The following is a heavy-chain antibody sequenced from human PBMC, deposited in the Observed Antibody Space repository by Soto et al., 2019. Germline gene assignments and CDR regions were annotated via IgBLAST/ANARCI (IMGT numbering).Heavy chain of an antibody. J-gene: IGHJ6*02. CDR2: IYHSGST. CDR1: GGYIRSGGYS. V-gene: IGHV4-30-2*01. Sequence: TLSLTCTVAGGYIRSGGYSWSWIRQPPGKGLEWIGYIYHSGSTYYNPSLKSRVTISVDMSQNQLSLNLNYVTAADTAVYYCARDLWGYCGTDCYPLDVWGQGTTVTVSS. CDR3: ARDLWGYCGTDCYPLDV. D-gene: IGHD2-21*02.